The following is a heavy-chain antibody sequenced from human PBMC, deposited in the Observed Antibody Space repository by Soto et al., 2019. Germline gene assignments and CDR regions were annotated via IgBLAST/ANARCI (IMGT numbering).Heavy chain of an antibody. CDR1: GGSISSYY. V-gene: IGHV4-59*01. D-gene: IGHD7-27*01. Sequence: PSETLSLTCTVSGGSISSYYWSWIRQPPGKGLEWIGYVYYSGSTNYNPSLKSRVTISVDTSKDQFSLELTSVTAADTAVYYCARANWYSEYWGQGTLVTVPQ. J-gene: IGHJ4*02. CDR2: VYYSGST. CDR3: ARANWYSEY.